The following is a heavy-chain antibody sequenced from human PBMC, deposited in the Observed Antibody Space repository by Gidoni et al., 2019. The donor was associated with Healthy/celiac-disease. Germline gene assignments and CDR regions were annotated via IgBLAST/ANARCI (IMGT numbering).Heavy chain of an antibody. CDR1: GGSISSYY. V-gene: IGHV4-59*08. J-gene: IGHJ6*02. D-gene: IGHD3-22*01. Sequence: QVQLQESGPGLVKPSETLSITCTVSGGSISSYYWSWIRQPQGKGLAWIGYIYYSGSTNYNPSLKSRVTISVDTSKNQCSLKLSSGTAAETAVYYGARLTNYDSSGYPIKTDYYYYGMDVWGQGTTVTVSS. CDR2: IYYSGST. CDR3: ARLTNYDSSGYPIKTDYYYYGMDV.